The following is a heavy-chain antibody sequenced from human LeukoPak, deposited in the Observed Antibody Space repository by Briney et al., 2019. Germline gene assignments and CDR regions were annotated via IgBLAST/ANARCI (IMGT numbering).Heavy chain of an antibody. J-gene: IGHJ4*02. CDR2: ISYTGIT. CDR3: AALLGYCSSTGCYSTFDY. V-gene: IGHV4-30-4*01. CDR1: GVSFSSGAYY. D-gene: IGHD2-2*01. Sequence: SETPSLTCTVSGVSFSSGAYYWGWIRQSPGKGLEWIGYISYTGITYYNPSLKSRITISLDTSKNQFSLKLSSVTAADTAVYYCAALLGYCSSTGCYSTFDYWGQGTLVTVSS.